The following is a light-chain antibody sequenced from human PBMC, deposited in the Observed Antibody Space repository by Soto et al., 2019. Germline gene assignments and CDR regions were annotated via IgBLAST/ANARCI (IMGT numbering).Light chain of an antibody. J-gene: IGLJ3*02. CDR3: SSYTSSSLIWV. Sequence: QSALTQPASVSGSPGQWITISCTGTSSDVGGYNYVSWYQQHPGKAPKLMIYDVSNRPSGVSNRFSGSKSGNTASLTISGLQAEDEADYYCSSYTSSSLIWVFGGGTKLTVL. CDR2: DVS. V-gene: IGLV2-14*01. CDR1: SSDVGGYNY.